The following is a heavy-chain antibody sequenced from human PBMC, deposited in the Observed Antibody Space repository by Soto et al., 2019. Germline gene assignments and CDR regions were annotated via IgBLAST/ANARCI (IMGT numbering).Heavy chain of an antibody. CDR3: ARGQTRRVYYYYYYMDV. J-gene: IGHJ6*03. Sequence: SETLSLTCTVSGGSISSYYWSWIRQPPGKGLEWIGYIYFRGSTNYNPSLESRVTMSVDTSKDQFSLKLSSMAAADTAAYYCARGQTRRVYYYYYYMDVWGKGTTVTVSS. CDR2: IYFRGST. V-gene: IGHV4-59*01. CDR1: GGSISSYY.